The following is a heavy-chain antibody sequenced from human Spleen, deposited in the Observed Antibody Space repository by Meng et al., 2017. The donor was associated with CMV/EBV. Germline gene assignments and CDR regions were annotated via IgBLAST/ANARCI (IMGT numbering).Heavy chain of an antibody. CDR2: ISYRGNN. D-gene: IGHD3-16*01. J-gene: IGHJ4*02. Sequence: SETLSLTCTVSGGSISSGSYYWTWIRQHPGKGLEWIGYISYRGNNYYNPSLKSRVSIFLDTSENQFSLKLSSLTAADTAVYYCARGFMNPYYFDFWGQGTLVTVSS. CDR3: ARGFMNPYYFDF. V-gene: IGHV4-31*03. CDR1: GGSISSGSYY.